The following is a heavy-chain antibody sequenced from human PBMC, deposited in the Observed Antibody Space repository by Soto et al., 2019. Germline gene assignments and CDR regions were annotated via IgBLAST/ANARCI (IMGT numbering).Heavy chain of an antibody. D-gene: IGHD3-10*01. CDR1: GFTFSSYA. CDR3: ARPLLWFGELSL. J-gene: IGHJ4*02. CDR2: ISYDGSNK. V-gene: IGHV3-30-3*01. Sequence: LRLSCAASGFTFSSYAMHWVRQAPGKGLEWVAVISYDGSNKYYADSVKGRFTISRDNSKNTLYLQMNSLRAEDTAVYYCARPLLWFGELSLWGQGTLVTVSS.